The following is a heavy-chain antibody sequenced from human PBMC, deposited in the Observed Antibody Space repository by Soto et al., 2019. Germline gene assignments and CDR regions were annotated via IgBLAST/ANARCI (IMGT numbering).Heavy chain of an antibody. V-gene: IGHV3-30*18. D-gene: IGHD3-22*01. CDR3: AKDYYDTSYYFDY. CDR1: GFTFSSYG. Sequence: QVQLVESGGGVVQPGRSLRLSCAASGFTFSSYGMHWVRQAPGKGLEWVAVISYDGSNKYYADSVKGRFTISRDNSKNTLYLQMNSLRAEDTAVYYCAKDYYDTSYYFDYWGQGTLVTVSS. CDR2: ISYDGSNK. J-gene: IGHJ4*02.